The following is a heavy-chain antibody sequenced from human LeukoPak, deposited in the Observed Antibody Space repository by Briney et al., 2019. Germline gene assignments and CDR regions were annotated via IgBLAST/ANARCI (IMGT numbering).Heavy chain of an antibody. V-gene: IGHV3-23*01. CDR1: GFTFSSYA. CDR3: AKQLLYPGPYYGMDV. Sequence: PGGSLRLSCAASGFTFSSYAMTWVRQAPGKGLEWVSTISGSGGRTYYADSVKGRFTISRDNSKNTLYLQMNSLRAEDTAVYYCAKQLLYPGPYYGMDVWGQGTTVTVSS. CDR2: ISGSGGRT. D-gene: IGHD2-8*01. J-gene: IGHJ6*02.